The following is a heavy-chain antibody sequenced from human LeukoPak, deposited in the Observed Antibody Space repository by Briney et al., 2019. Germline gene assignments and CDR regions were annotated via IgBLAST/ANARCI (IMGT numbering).Heavy chain of an antibody. J-gene: IGHJ4*02. Sequence: GGSLRLSCAASGFTFSRYAMTWVRQAPGKRLEWVSSISGSGGSTYYADSVKGRFTFSRDNSKNTLYLQMNGLRAEDTAVYYCAKRDYDFWSGSSTFDYWGQGTLVTVSS. CDR3: AKRDYDFWSGSSTFDY. CDR1: GFTFSRYA. V-gene: IGHV3-23*01. CDR2: ISGSGGST. D-gene: IGHD3-3*01.